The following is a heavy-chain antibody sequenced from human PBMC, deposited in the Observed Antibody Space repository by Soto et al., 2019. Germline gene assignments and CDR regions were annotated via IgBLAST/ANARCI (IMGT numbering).Heavy chain of an antibody. CDR3: AKFFVETGGSSGWPWSFHY. V-gene: IGHV3-23*01. Sequence: EVQLLESGGGLVQPGRSLRLSCAASGFTFSSYAMSWVRQAPVKGLEWVSAISGSGGTTYYADSVKGRFTISRDNSKNTLFLQMNGLRAEDTAVYYCAKFFVETGGSSGWPWSFHYWGQGTLVTVSS. D-gene: IGHD6-25*01. J-gene: IGHJ4*02. CDR2: ISGSGGTT. CDR1: GFTFSSYA.